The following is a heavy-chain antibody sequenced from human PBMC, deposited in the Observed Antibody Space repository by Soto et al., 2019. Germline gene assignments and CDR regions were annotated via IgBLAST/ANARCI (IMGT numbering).Heavy chain of an antibody. CDR3: ARATPTYDSSGYYPPFVDY. Sequence: QVQLVQSGAEVKKPGASVKVSCKASGYTFTSYAIHWVRQAPGQRLEWMGWINAGNGNTKYSQKFQGRVTITRDTSASTADMELSSLRSEDTAVYYCARATPTYDSSGYYPPFVDYWGQGTLVTVSS. CDR1: GYTFTSYA. D-gene: IGHD3-22*01. CDR2: INAGNGNT. J-gene: IGHJ4*02. V-gene: IGHV1-3*01.